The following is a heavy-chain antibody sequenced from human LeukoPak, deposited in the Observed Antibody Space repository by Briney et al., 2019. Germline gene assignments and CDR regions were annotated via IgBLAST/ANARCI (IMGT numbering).Heavy chain of an antibody. Sequence: GGSLRLSCTASGFTFSTYWMSWVRQAQGKGLEWVSNVKKDGSEIYYVDSVKGRFTISRDNAKNSLYLQMNNLRAEDTAVYYCASLVWGGGFDIWGQGTMVTVSS. CDR2: VKKDGSEI. CDR1: GFTFSTYW. CDR3: ASLVWGGGFDI. J-gene: IGHJ3*02. D-gene: IGHD3-16*01. V-gene: IGHV3-7*01.